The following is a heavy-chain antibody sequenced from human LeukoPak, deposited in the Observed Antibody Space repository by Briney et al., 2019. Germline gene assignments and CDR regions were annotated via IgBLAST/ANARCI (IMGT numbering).Heavy chain of an antibody. D-gene: IGHD6-19*01. CDR3: AREYSSGWYDY. CDR1: GFTFSDYY. V-gene: IGHV3-11*01. CDR2: ISNSGSTI. Sequence: GGSLRLSCAASGFTFSDYYMSWIRQAPGKGLEWVSYISNSGSTIYYADSVKGRFTISRDNAKNSLYLQMNSLRAEDTAVYYCAREYSSGWYDYWGQGTLVTVSS. J-gene: IGHJ4*02.